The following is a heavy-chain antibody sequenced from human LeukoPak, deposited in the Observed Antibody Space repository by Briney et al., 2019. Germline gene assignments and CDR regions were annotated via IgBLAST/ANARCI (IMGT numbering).Heavy chain of an antibody. J-gene: IGHJ4*02. CDR1: GYTFTSYY. V-gene: IGHV1-2*02. CDR2: INPNSGGT. D-gene: IGHD1-26*01. CDR3: ASNPLGGSYSILVGGYFDF. Sequence: ASVKVSCKASGYTFTSYYMQWVRQAPGQGLEWMGWINPNSGGTNYAQKFQGRVTMTRDTSISTAYLELSRLRSDDTAVYYCASNPLGGSYSILVGGYFDFWGQGTLVTVSS.